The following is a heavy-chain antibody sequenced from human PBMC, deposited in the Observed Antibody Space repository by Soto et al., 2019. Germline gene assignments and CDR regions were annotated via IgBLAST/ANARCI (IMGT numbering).Heavy chain of an antibody. CDR2: IYYSGST. J-gene: IGHJ5*02. CDR3: ARVYYDFWSGYSTNWFDP. V-gene: IGHV4-31*03. D-gene: IGHD3-3*01. Sequence: PSETLSLTCTVSGGSISSGGYYWSWIRQHPGKGLEWIGYIYYSGSTYYNPSLKSRVTISVDTSKNQFSLKLSSVTAADTAVYYCARVYYDFWSGYSTNWFDPWGQGTLVTVSS. CDR1: GGSISSGGYY.